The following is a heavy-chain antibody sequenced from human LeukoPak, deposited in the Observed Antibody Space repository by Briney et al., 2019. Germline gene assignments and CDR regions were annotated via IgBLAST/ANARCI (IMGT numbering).Heavy chain of an antibody. CDR1: GYTLTELS. J-gene: IGHJ4*02. CDR3: ATPRGSYYGAVNFDY. Sequence: ASVKVSCKVSGYTLTELSMHWVRQAPGKGLEWMGGFDPEDGETIYAQKFQGRVTMTEDTSTDTAYMELSSLKSEDTAVYYCATPRGSYYGAVNFDYWGQGTLVTVSS. V-gene: IGHV1-24*01. CDR2: FDPEDGET. D-gene: IGHD1-26*01.